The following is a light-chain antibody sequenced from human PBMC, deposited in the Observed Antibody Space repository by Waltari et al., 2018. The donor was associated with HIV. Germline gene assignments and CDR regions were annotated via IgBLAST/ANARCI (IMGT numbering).Light chain of an antibody. CDR2: KDN. Sequence: SYDLTRPPSVSVPPGPPARIACSGDELPKHYSYWYQQRPGQAPVLLIYKDNESPSGIPELFSGSSSGTTVTLTITGVQADDEADYWCQSADSSGAWVFGGGTKLTVL. CDR3: QSADSSGAWV. V-gene: IGLV3-25*03. J-gene: IGLJ3*02. CDR1: ELPKHY.